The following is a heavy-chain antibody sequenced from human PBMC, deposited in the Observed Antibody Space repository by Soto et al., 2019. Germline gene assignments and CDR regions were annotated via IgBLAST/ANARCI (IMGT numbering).Heavy chain of an antibody. CDR2: ISWDDDK. CDR3: VQGIAGSY. J-gene: IGHJ4*02. V-gene: IGHV2-5*02. CDR1: GFSLTTSGVG. Sequence: QITLKESGPTLVKPTHTLTLTCTFSGFSLTTSGVGVGWIRLPPGKALEWLALISWDDDKRYSPSLRSRLNVTKDTSKNQVVLTMTNMDPVDTATYYCVQGIAGSYWGQGNLVTVSS. D-gene: IGHD6-13*01.